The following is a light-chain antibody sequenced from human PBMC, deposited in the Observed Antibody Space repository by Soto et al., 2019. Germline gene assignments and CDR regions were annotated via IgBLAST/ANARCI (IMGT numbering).Light chain of an antibody. CDR3: QQLNSYPLT. V-gene: IGKV1-9*01. CDR1: QGISSY. CDR2: AAS. J-gene: IGKJ4*01. Sequence: IQLTQSPSALSASVGDRVTITCRASQGISSYLAWYQQKPGKAPKLLIYAASTLQSGVPSRFSGSGSGTDFTLTIRSLQPEEFATYYCQQLNSYPLTFGGGTKVEIK.